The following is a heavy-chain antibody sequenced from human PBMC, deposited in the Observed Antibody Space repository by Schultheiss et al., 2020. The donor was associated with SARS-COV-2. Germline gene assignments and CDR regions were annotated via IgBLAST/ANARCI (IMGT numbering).Heavy chain of an antibody. J-gene: IGHJ5*02. V-gene: IGHV3-74*01. Sequence: GESLKISCAASGFTFSRYWMHWVRQAPGKGLEWVSRINSDGSSTSYADSVKGRFTISRDNAKNTLYLQMNSLRAEDTAVYYCARDSVPAAGPREEINWFDPWGQGTLVTVAS. D-gene: IGHD2-2*01. CDR2: INSDGSST. CDR1: GFTFSRYW. CDR3: ARDSVPAAGPREEINWFDP.